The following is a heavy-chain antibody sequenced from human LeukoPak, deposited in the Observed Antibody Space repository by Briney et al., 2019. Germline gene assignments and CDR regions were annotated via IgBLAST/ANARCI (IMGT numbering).Heavy chain of an antibody. CDR2: IYYSGST. Sequence: SETLSLTCTVPGGSINFYYWSWIRRPPGKGLEWIGYIYYSGSTNYNPSLNSRVTISLDTSKNQFSLRLDSVTAADTAVYYCARLVAGTFYFDSWGRGTLVTVSS. CDR3: ARLVAGTFYFDS. J-gene: IGHJ2*01. CDR1: GGSINFYY. V-gene: IGHV4-59*01. D-gene: IGHD6-19*01.